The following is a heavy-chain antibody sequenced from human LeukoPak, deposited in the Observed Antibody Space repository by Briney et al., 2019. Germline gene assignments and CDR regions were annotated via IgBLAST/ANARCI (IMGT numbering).Heavy chain of an antibody. CDR2: MNPNSGNT. CDR1: GHTFTSYD. V-gene: IGHV1-8*03. CDR3: ARGRYYDSSGYYYY. J-gene: IGHJ4*02. D-gene: IGHD3-22*01. Sequence: GASVKVSCKASGHTFTSYDINWVRQATGQGLEWMGWMNPNSGNTGYAQKFQGRVTITRNTSISTAYMELSSLRSEDTAVYYCARGRYYDSSGYYYYWGQGTLVTVSS.